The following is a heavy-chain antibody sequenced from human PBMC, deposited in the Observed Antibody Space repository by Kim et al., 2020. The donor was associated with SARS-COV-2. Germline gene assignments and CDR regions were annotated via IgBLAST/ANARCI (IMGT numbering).Heavy chain of an antibody. CDR2: IKSKANNYAT. V-gene: IGHV3-73*01. J-gene: IGHJ5*02. D-gene: IGHD6-19*01. CDR1: GFAFGGSL. CDR3: IRRLDNSGAWS. Sequence: GESLKISCAASGFAFGGSLIHWVRQASGKGLEWVGRIKSKANNYATTYAASVKGRFTISRDDSKNTAYLQMNSLKTEDTAVYYCIRRLDNSGAWSWGQGTLVTVSS.